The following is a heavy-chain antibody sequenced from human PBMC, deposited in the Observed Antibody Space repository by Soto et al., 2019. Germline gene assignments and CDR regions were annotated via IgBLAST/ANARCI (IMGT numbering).Heavy chain of an antibody. D-gene: IGHD3-22*01. Sequence: ASVKVSCKASGYTFTSCYMHWVRQAPGQGLEWMGIINPSGGSTSYAQKFQGRVTMTRDTSTSTVYMELSSLRSEDTAVYYCAREREGYGSGYYSNLNWFEPWCQGTLVTVSS. CDR3: AREREGYGSGYYSNLNWFEP. V-gene: IGHV1-46*01. CDR2: INPSGGST. CDR1: GYTFTSCY. J-gene: IGHJ5*02.